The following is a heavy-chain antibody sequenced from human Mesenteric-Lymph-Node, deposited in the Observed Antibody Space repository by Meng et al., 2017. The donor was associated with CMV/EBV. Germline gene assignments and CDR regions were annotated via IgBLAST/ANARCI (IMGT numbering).Heavy chain of an antibody. CDR3: ARIGDSSGYLNWFDP. J-gene: IGHJ5*02. Sequence: SETLSLTCVVSGGSVRSANWWAWVRQAPGKGLEWIGQVYDSGSTNYNPSLKSRVTMSVDKSKNQFSLNLTFVTAADTAVYYCARIGDSSGYLNWFDPWGQGTLVTVSS. V-gene: IGHV4-4*02. CDR1: GGSVRSANW. D-gene: IGHD3-22*01. CDR2: VYDSGST.